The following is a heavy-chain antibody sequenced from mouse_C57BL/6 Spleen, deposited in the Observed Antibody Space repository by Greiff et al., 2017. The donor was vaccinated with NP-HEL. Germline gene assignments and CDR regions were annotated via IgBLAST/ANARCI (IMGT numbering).Heavy chain of an antibody. CDR3: ARSEDLDLDY. V-gene: IGHV1-26*01. Sequence: VQLQQSGPELVKPGASVKISCKASGYTFTDYYMNWVKQSHGKSLEWIGDINPNNGGTSYNQKFKGKATLTVDKSSSTAYMELRSLTSEDSAVYYCARSEDLDLDYWGQGTTLTVSS. CDR2: INPNNGGT. J-gene: IGHJ2*01. CDR1: GYTFTDYY.